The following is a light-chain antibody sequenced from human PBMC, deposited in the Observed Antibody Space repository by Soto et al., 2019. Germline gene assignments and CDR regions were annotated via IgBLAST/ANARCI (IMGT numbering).Light chain of an antibody. Sequence: EIVMTQSPATLSVSPGERATLSCRASQSVSINLAWYQQKPGQAPRLLIYGASTRATGIPARFSGSGSGTEFTLTISSLQPEDFATYYCQQSYTFPLTFGGGTKVDIK. CDR1: QSVSIN. CDR3: QQSYTFPLT. CDR2: GAS. J-gene: IGKJ4*01. V-gene: IGKV3-15*01.